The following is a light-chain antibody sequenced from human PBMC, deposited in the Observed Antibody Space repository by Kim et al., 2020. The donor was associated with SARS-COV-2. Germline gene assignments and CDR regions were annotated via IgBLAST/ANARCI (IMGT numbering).Light chain of an antibody. CDR2: NDS. CDR3: AAWDDSLNAVV. J-gene: IGLJ2*01. Sequence: ELTQPPSASETPGQRVTISCSGSRSSVGSNEVNWYQHLPGTAPQLIIYNDSQRPSGVPDRFSGSKSGTSASLAISGLQSDDEGDYYCAAWDDSLNAVVFGGGTQLTVL. CDR1: RSSVGSNE. V-gene: IGLV1-44*01.